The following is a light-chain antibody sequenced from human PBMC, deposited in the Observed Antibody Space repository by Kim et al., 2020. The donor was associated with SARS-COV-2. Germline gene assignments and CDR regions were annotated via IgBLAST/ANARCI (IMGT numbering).Light chain of an antibody. CDR3: ATWDDSLNGYWV. CDR1: SSNIGSNT. CDR2: NNS. Sequence: QSVLTKPPSASGTPGQRVIISCSGSSSNIGSNTVNWYRQLPGTAPKLLIYNNSQRPSGVPDRFSGSKSGTSASLGISGLQSEDEADYYCATWDDSLNGYWVFGGGTQLTVL. V-gene: IGLV1-44*01. J-gene: IGLJ3*02.